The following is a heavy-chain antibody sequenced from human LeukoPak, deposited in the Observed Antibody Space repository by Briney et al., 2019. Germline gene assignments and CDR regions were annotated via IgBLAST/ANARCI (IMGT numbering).Heavy chain of an antibody. Sequence: GASMKVSCKASGYTFTTYGITWVRQAPGQGLEWMGWISGYNGNTNYAENFQGRVTMTTDTSTSTAYMELRNLRSDDTALYYCARDDLDCSGGTCYPDNYWGQGTLVAVSA. V-gene: IGHV1-18*01. D-gene: IGHD2-15*01. CDR2: ISGYNGNT. CDR1: GYTFTTYG. J-gene: IGHJ4*02. CDR3: ARDDLDCSGGTCYPDNY.